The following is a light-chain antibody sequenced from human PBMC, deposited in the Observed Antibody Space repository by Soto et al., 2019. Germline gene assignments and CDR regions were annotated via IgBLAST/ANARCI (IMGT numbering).Light chain of an antibody. J-gene: IGKJ1*01. V-gene: IGKV4-1*01. CDR3: QKYYSTPRT. CDR2: WAS. CDR1: QSVLYSSNNKNY. Sequence: DIVMTQSPDSLAVSLGERATINCKSSQSVLYSSNNKNYLAWYQQKLGQPPKLLIYWASSRESGVPDRFSGSGSGTDFTLTISSLQAEDVEVYYCQKYYSTPRTFGQGTKV.